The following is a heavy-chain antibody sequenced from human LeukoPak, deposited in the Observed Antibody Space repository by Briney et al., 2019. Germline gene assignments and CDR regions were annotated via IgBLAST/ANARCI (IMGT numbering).Heavy chain of an antibody. V-gene: IGHV3-23*01. CDR3: VKDLISGAGYCDIDQ. J-gene: IGHJ4*02. CDR1: GFSFSRYS. Sequence: GGSLRLSCSASGFSFSRYSMSWVRQAPGKGRELVSGLFGSGGGLSYADSVEGRFTVSRDNSRDTVYLQMNDVRDDDTAVYYCVKDLISGAGYCDIDQWGQGTMVTVSS. D-gene: IGHD2-2*03. CDR2: LFGSGGGL.